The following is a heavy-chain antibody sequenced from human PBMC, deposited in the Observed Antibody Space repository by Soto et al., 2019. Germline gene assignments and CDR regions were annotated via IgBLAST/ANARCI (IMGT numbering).Heavy chain of an antibody. V-gene: IGHV3-20*01. CDR2: INWNGGST. CDR1: GCTFDDYG. Sequence: GGSLRLSCAASGCTFDDYGMSWVRQAPGKGLEWVSGINWNGGSTGYADSVKGRFTISRDNAKNSLYLQMNSLRAEDTALYHCARTDYYYYYMDVWGKGTTVTVSS. J-gene: IGHJ6*03. CDR3: ARTDYYYYYMDV.